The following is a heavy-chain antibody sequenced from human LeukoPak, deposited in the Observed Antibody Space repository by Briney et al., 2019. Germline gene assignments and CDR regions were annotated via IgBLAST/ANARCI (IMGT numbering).Heavy chain of an antibody. CDR3: AKSLFTSATGTGRAFHI. J-gene: IGHJ3*02. CDR2: ISASGDVT. Sequence: GGSLRLSCAASGLSFSAYPMGWVRQAPGKGLQWLSGISASGDVTFHADRVKGRFAISRDNSKNTLYLQMTGLRAGDTAEYYCAKSLFTSATGTGRAFHIWGQGTMVTVSS. V-gene: IGHV3-23*01. D-gene: IGHD1-1*01. CDR1: GLSFSAYP.